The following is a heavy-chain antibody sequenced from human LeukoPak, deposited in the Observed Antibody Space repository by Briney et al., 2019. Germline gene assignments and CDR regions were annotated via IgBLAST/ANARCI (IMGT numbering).Heavy chain of an antibody. CDR1: GGSISSYY. CDR3: ARKWGIGYGSGSYYPY. V-gene: IGHV4-4*07. Sequence: SETLSLTCTVSGGSISSYYWSWIRQPAGKGLEWIGRIYTSGSTNYNPSLKSRVTMSVDTFKNQFSLKLSSVTAADTAVYYCARKWGIGYGSGSYYPYWGQGTLVTVSS. J-gene: IGHJ4*02. D-gene: IGHD3-10*01. CDR2: IYTSGST.